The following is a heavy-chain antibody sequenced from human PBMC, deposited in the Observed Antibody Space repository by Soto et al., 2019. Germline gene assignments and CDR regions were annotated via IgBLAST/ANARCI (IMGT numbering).Heavy chain of an antibody. J-gene: IGHJ4*02. D-gene: IGHD7-27*01. CDR1: GGSISNVNYC. CDR3: ARGPSGDKGDY. CDR2: TYNGGST. Sequence: QVQLQESGPGLVKPSETLSLTCTVSGGSISNVNYCWSWIRQSPDKGLEWLGTTYNGGSTYNNPHLTSPVTISVDTTKNQFSLKLSSVSAADTAVYYCARGPSGDKGDYWGQGTLVTVSS. V-gene: IGHV4-30-4*01.